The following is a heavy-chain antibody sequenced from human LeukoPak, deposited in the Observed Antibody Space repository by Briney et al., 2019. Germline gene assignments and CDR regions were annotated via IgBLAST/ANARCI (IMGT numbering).Heavy chain of an antibody. D-gene: IGHD6-19*01. V-gene: IGHV3-23*01. CDR2: ISGSGGST. CDR1: EFSFSDHY. J-gene: IGHJ3*02. Sequence: GGSLRLSCAASEFSFSDHYMDWVRQAPGKGLEWVSAISGSGGSTYYADSVKGRFTISRDNSKNTLYLQMNSLRAEDTAVYYCAKAPGIAVAGDAFDIWGQGTMVTVSS. CDR3: AKAPGIAVAGDAFDI.